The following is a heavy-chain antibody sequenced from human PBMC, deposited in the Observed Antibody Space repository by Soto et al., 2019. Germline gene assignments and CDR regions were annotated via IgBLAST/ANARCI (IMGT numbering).Heavy chain of an antibody. D-gene: IGHD6-13*01. CDR2: IHSSGST. J-gene: IGHJ5*02. CDR1: GASMNSYH. V-gene: IGHV4-4*07. Sequence: SETLSLTCTVSGASMNSYHWSWIRQPAGKGLEWIGHIHSSGSTNYNPSLKSRVTMSVDTSKNQFSLRLMSLTAADTAVYYCARDQGVTAAGITWFDPWGQGSLVTVSS. CDR3: ARDQGVTAAGITWFDP.